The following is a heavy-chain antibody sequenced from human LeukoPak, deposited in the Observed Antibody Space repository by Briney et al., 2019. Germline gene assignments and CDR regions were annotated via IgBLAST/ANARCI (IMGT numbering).Heavy chain of an antibody. CDR3: ERHRLEYCTGGSCYPG. CDR1: GGSISNSSHY. Sequence: PSETLSLTCTVSGGSISNSSHYWGWIRQPPGKGLEWIGSLSYSGSIYYNPSLKSRVTISVDTSKNQFSLKLRSVTAADTAVYYCERHRLEYCTGGSCYPGWGQGTLVTVSS. V-gene: IGHV4-39*01. J-gene: IGHJ4*02. D-gene: IGHD2-15*01. CDR2: LSYSGSI.